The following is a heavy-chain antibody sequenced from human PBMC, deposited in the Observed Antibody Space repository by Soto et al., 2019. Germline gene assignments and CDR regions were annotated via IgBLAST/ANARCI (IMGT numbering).Heavy chain of an antibody. CDR3: VRELWGQSDP. CDR2: INNSGKT. V-gene: IGHV4-39*01. CDR1: GGSISSSSYY. J-gene: IGHJ5*02. Sequence: SETLSLTCTVSGGSISSSSYYWAWIRQPPGQGLEWIGSINNSGKTYYKPSLKSRVTISVDTPKNQFSLRLTPVTAADTAVYYCVRELWGQSDPWGQGTLVTGSS. D-gene: IGHD2-21*01.